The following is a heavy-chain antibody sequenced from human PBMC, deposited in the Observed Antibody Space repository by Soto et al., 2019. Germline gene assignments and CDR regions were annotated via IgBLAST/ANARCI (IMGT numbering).Heavy chain of an antibody. CDR1: GGTFSSYT. V-gene: IGHV1-69*08. CDR3: ARERIEPAGLDY. CDR2: IIPILGIA. D-gene: IGHD2-2*01. J-gene: IGHJ4*02. Sequence: QVQLVQSGAEVKKPGSSVKVSCKASGGTFSSYTISWVRQAPGQGLEWMGRIIPILGIANYAQKFQGRVTITADKSTSTAYMELSSLRSEDTAVYYCARERIEPAGLDYWGQGTLVTVSS.